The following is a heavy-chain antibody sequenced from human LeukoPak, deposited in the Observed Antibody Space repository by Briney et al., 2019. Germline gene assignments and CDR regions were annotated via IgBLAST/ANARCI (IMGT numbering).Heavy chain of an antibody. Sequence: ASVKVSCKVSGYTLTELSMHWVRQAPGKGLEWMGGFDPEDGETIYAQKFQGRVTMTEDASTDTAYMELSSLRSEDTAVYYCARDQSETVTTGTFDYWGQGTLVTVSS. V-gene: IGHV1-24*01. CDR3: ARDQSETVTTGTFDY. CDR2: FDPEDGET. CDR1: GYTLTELS. J-gene: IGHJ4*02. D-gene: IGHD4-17*01.